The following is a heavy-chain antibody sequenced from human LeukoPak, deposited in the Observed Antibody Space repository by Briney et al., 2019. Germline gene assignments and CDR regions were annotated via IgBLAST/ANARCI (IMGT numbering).Heavy chain of an antibody. V-gene: IGHV1-2*02. D-gene: IGHD3-10*01. J-gene: IGHJ3*02. CDR1: GYTFTGYY. CDR2: INPNSGGT. CDR3: ARGQEILWFGEPLGDAFDI. Sequence: ASVKVSCKASGYTFTGYYMHWVRQAPGQGLEWMGWINPNSGGTNYAQKFQGRVTMTRDTSISTAYMELSSLRSEDTAVYYCARGQEILWFGEPLGDAFDIWGQGTMVTVSS.